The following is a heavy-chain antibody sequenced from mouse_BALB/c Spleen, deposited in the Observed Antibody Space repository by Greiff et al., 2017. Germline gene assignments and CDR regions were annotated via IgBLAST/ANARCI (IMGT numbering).Heavy chain of an antibody. V-gene: IGHV1-54*01. Sequence: QVQLQQSGAELVRPGTSVKVSCKASGYAFTNYLIEWVKQRPGQGLEWIGVINPGSGGTNYNEKFKGKATLTADKSSSTAYMQLSSLTSDDSAVYFCARSDYYYGSSLYYDAMDYWGQGTSVTVSS. CDR1: GYAFTNYL. CDR3: ARSDYYYGSSLYYDAMDY. D-gene: IGHD1-1*01. CDR2: INPGSGGT. J-gene: IGHJ4*01.